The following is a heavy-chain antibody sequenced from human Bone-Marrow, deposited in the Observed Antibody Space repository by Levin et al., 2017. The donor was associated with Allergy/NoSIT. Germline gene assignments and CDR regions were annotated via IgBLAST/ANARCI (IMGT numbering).Heavy chain of an antibody. CDR1: GGSISSYY. V-gene: IGHV4-59*08. CDR2: IYYSGST. J-gene: IGHJ4*02. CDR3: VAYCGGDCPPRQFDY. D-gene: IGHD2-21*02. Sequence: MASETLSLTCTVSGGSISSYYWSWIRQPPGKGLEWIGYIYYSGSTNYNPSLKSRVTISVDTSKNQFSLKLSSVTAADTAVYYCVAYCGGDCPPRQFDYWGQGTLVTVSS.